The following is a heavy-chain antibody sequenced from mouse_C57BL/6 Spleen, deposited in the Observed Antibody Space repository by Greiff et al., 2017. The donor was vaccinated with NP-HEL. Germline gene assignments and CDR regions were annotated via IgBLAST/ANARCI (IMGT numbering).Heavy chain of an antibody. CDR2: IDPSDSST. D-gene: IGHD1-1*01. V-gene: IGHV1-59*01. J-gene: IGHJ3*01. Sequence: QVQLQQSGAELVRPGTSVKLSCKASGYTFTSYWMHWVKQRPGQGLEWIGVIDPSDSSTNYNQKFKGKATLTVDTSSSTAYMQLSSLTSEDSAVYYCARALRYSAWFAYWGQGTLVAVSA. CDR1: GYTFTSYW. CDR3: ARALRYSAWFAY.